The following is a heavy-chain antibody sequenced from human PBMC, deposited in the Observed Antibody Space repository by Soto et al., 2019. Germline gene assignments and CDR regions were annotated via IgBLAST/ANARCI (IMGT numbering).Heavy chain of an antibody. V-gene: IGHV3-30*03. Sequence: QVQLVESGGGVVQPGRSLRLSCAASGFSFSYYAMHWVRQAPGKGLAWVAVIAYDASKKYYADSVKGRFTISRDNSKNTLYLQMNSLRDEDTAVYYCASPYCSGGSCYLTEYFQHWSQGTLVTVSS. CDR2: IAYDASKK. CDR1: GFSFSYYA. CDR3: ASPYCSGGSCYLTEYFQH. J-gene: IGHJ1*01. D-gene: IGHD2-15*01.